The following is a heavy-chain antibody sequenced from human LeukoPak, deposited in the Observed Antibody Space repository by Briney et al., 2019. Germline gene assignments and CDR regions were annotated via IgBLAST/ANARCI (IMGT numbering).Heavy chain of an antibody. CDR2: IYTSGST. J-gene: IGHJ5*02. CDR1: GGSISSGSYY. D-gene: IGHD3-10*01. Sequence: SETLSLTCTVSGGSISSGSYYWSWIRKPAGKGLEWIGRIYTSGSTNYNTSLKSRVTISVDTSKNQFSLKLSSVTAADTAVYYCARNMVRGEGWFDPWGQGTLVTVSS. CDR3: ARNMVRGEGWFDP. V-gene: IGHV4-61*02.